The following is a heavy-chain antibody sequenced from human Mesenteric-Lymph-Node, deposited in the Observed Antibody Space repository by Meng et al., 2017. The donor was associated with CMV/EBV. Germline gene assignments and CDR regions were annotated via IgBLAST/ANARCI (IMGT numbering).Heavy chain of an antibody. CDR2: ISHSGST. V-gene: IGHV4-4*02. Sequence: AVSGGSITSNNWWRWVRQPPGKGLEWIGEISHSGSTNDNPSLKRRVTISVDRSKNQFSLSLSSVTAADTAVYYCARGRNYYGSGIDYWGQGTLVTVSS. CDR3: ARGRNYYGSGIDY. D-gene: IGHD3-10*01. CDR1: GGSITSNNW. J-gene: IGHJ4*02.